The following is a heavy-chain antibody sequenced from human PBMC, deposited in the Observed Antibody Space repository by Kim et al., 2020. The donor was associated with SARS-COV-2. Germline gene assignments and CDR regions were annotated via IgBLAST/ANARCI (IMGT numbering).Heavy chain of an antibody. D-gene: IGHD3-10*01. CDR3: AKPVYGSTRYHFDY. Sequence: SADSVKGRLTISRDFSTNTLYLQMDSLRGDDTAVYFCAKPVYGSTRYHFDYWGQGALVTVSS. V-gene: IGHV3-23*01. J-gene: IGHJ4*02.